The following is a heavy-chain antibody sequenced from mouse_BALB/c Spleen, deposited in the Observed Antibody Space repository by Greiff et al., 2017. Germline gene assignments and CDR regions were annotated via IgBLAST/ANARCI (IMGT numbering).Heavy chain of an antibody. CDR1: GFTFSSYG. V-gene: IGHV5-6*01. J-gene: IGHJ4*01. Sequence: EVHLVESGGGLVQPGGSLKLSCAASGFTFSSYGMSWVRQTPDKRLEWVATISSGGSYTYYPDSVKGRFTISRDNAKNTLYLQMSSLKSEDTAMYYCARGKGEGAMDYWGQGTSVTVSS. CDR2: ISSGGSYT. CDR3: ARGKGEGAMDY.